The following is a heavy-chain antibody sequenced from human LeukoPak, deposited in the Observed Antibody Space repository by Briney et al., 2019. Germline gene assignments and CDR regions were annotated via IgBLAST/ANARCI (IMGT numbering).Heavy chain of an antibody. D-gene: IGHD6-19*01. CDR3: ARVRSSGRDAFDI. CDR2: ISISSSYI. CDR1: GFTFSSYS. Sequence: GGSLRLSCAASGFTFSSYSMNWVRQAPGKGLEWVSSISISSSYIYYADSVKGRFTISRDNAKNSLYLQMNSLRAEDTAVYYCARVRSSGRDAFDIWGQGTMVTVSS. V-gene: IGHV3-21*01. J-gene: IGHJ3*02.